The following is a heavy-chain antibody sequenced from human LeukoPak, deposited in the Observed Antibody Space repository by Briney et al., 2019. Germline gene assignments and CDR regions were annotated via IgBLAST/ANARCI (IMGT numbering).Heavy chain of an antibody. CDR3: AKDYGYSSSWYDY. CDR2: ISWNSASV. CDR1: GFTFDDYG. V-gene: IGHV3-9*01. D-gene: IGHD6-13*01. Sequence: GGSLRLSCEASGFTFDDYGMHWVRQAPGKGLEWVSTISWNSASVGYVDSVKGRFTISRDNAKKTLYLQMNSLRPGDTALYYCAKDYGYSSSWYDYWGQGTLVTVSS. J-gene: IGHJ4*02.